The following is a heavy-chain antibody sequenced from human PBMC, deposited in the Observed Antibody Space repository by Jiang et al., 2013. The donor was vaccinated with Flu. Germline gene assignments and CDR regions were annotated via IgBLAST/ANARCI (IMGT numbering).Heavy chain of an antibody. CDR3: ASTKKLGYCSGGSCWYHWYFDL. Sequence: GLVKPSETLSLTCTVSGGSISSSSYYWGWIRQPPGKGLEWIGSIYYSGSTYYNPSLKSRVTISVDTSKNQFSLKLSSVTAADTAVYYCASTKKLGYCSGGSCWYHWYFDLWGRGTLVTVSS. CDR1: GGSISSSSYY. CDR2: IYYSGST. V-gene: IGHV4-39*01. J-gene: IGHJ2*01. D-gene: IGHD2-15*01.